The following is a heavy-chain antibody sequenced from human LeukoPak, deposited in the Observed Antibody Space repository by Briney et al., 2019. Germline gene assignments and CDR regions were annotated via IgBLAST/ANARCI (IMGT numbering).Heavy chain of an antibody. D-gene: IGHD1-26*01. CDR2: MSSDGINT. V-gene: IGHV3-30*18. J-gene: IGHJ4*02. CDR3: AKGHSDSGRAFEY. CDR1: GFTFRTTG. Sequence: PGTSLRLSCATSGFTFRTTGVHWVRQGPGKGLEWVALMSSDGINTYYADSVKGRFTVSRDSSRDTLYLQMNSVRPDDTAVYYCAKGHSDSGRAFEYWGRGTLVTVSS.